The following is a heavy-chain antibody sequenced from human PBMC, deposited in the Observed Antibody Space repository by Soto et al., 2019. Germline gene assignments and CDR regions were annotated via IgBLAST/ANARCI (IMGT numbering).Heavy chain of an antibody. V-gene: IGHV3-9*01. Sequence: EVQLVESGGGLVQPGRSLRLSCAGSGFIFEDHAMHWVRQAPGKGLEWVSSVSWNGVSIGYADSVRGRFTISRDNAKKSLFLQMNSLRAEDTAVYYCARERLRTGDYWGQGTLVTVSS. J-gene: IGHJ4*02. D-gene: IGHD3-3*01. CDR3: ARERLRTGDY. CDR2: VSWNGVSI. CDR1: GFIFEDHA.